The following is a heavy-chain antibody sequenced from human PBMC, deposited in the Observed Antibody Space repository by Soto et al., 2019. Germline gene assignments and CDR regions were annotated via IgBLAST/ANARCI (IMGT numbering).Heavy chain of an antibody. J-gene: IGHJ4*02. CDR2: INPNADKT. Sequence: ASVKVSCKTSGYTFTTYDINWVRQATGQGLEWMGWINPNADKTGFAQKFQGRVTMTRDTSINTVYMELNNLRSEDTAVYYRARQRRGTWYYFDHWGQGTLVTVSS. CDR3: ARQRRGTWYYFDH. D-gene: IGHD3-16*01. CDR1: GYTFTTYD. V-gene: IGHV1-8*01.